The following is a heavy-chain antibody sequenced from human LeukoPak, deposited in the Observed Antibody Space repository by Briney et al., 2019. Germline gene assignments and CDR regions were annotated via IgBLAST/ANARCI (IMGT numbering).Heavy chain of an antibody. CDR3: ARHWGRHIVVVTGIE. CDR1: GGSVSSSIYC. CDR2: IYYSGST. D-gene: IGHD2-21*02. Sequence: SETLSLTCTVSGGSVSSSIYCWGWIRQPPGKGLEWIGSIYYSGSTYYNPSLKSRVTISVDTSKNQFSLKLSSVTAADTAVYYCARHWGRHIVVVTGIEWGPGTLVTVSS. V-gene: IGHV4-39*01. J-gene: IGHJ4*02.